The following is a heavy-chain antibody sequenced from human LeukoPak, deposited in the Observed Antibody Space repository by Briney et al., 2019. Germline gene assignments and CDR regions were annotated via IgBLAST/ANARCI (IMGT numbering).Heavy chain of an antibody. Sequence: SETRSLTCTVSGGSISSSSYYWDWIRQSPGKGLEWTGNIYSGGSTYYTPSLKSRVTISVDTSKNQFSLKLSSVTAADTAIYFCARHSRSGSGGYENAFDIWGQGTMVTVSS. CDR1: GGSISSSSYY. CDR2: IYSGGST. D-gene: IGHD5-12*01. CDR3: ARHSRSGSGGYENAFDI. V-gene: IGHV4-39*01. J-gene: IGHJ3*02.